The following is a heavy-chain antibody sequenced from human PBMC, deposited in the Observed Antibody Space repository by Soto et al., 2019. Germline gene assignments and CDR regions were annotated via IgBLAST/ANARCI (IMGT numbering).Heavy chain of an antibody. CDR3: AKDGLGYCSSTSCYGKPASRINWFDP. D-gene: IGHD2-2*01. V-gene: IGHV3-30*18. J-gene: IGHJ5*02. CDR2: ISYDGSNK. Sequence: QVQLVESGGGVVQPGRSLRLSCAASGFTFSSYGMHWVRQAPGKGLEWVAVISYDGSNKYYADSVKGRFTISRDNSKNTLYLQMNSLRAEDTAVYYCAKDGLGYCSSTSCYGKPASRINWFDPWGQGTLVTVSS. CDR1: GFTFSSYG.